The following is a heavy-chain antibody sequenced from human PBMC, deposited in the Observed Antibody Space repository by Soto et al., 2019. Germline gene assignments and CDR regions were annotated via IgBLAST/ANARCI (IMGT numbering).Heavy chain of an antibody. J-gene: IGHJ2*01. Sequence: EVQLLESGGGLVQPGGSLRLSCAASGFTLSSYAMSWVRQAPGKGLEWVSGISGSGGSTYYADSVKGRFTLSRDNSKNPLYLQMNTLRAEDRAVYSCAKAGGVATFGYFDLWGRGTLVTVSS. CDR1: GFTLSSYA. CDR3: AKAGGVATFGYFDL. D-gene: IGHD5-12*01. V-gene: IGHV3-23*01. CDR2: ISGSGGST.